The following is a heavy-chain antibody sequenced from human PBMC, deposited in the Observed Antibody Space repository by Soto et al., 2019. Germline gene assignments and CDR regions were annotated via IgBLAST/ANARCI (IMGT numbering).Heavy chain of an antibody. CDR3: ARRLFDYDSWSGHPDYYYYMDV. V-gene: IGHV1-8*01. CDR2: MNPNSGNT. Sequence: ASVKVSCKASGYTFTSYDINWVRQATGQGLEWMGWMNPNSGNTGYAQKFQGRVTMTRNTSISTAYMELSSLRSEDTAVYYCARRLFDYDSWSGHPDYYYYMDVWGKGTTVTVSS. J-gene: IGHJ6*03. D-gene: IGHD3-3*01. CDR1: GYTFTSYD.